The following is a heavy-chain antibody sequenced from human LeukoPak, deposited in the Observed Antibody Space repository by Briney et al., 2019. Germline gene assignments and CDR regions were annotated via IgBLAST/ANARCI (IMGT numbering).Heavy chain of an antibody. J-gene: IGHJ3*01. D-gene: IGHD1-1*01. V-gene: IGHV3-7*01. Sequence: GGSLRLSCAVSGFTFSNYWMMWVRQAPGKGLEWVASIDEDGSETNYVDSVTGRFTVSRDHDKNSLFLQMNSLRAEDTAVYYCVRYGRRANDQPFDVWGQGTMVTVSS. CDR1: GFTFSNYW. CDR2: IDEDGSET. CDR3: VRYGRRANDQPFDV.